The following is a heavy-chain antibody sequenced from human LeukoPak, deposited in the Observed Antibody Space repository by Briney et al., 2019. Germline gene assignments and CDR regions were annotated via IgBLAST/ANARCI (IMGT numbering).Heavy chain of an antibody. D-gene: IGHD3-3*01. Sequence: SVKVSCKASGGTFISYTISWVRQAPGQGLERMGRIIPILGIANYAQKFQGRVTITADKSTSTAYMELSSLRSEDTAVYYCARSGGYYDFCGEEYFHHWGQGTLVTVSS. CDR3: ARSGGYYDFCGEEYFHH. CDR2: IIPILGIA. J-gene: IGHJ1*01. V-gene: IGHV1-69*02. CDR1: GGTFISYT.